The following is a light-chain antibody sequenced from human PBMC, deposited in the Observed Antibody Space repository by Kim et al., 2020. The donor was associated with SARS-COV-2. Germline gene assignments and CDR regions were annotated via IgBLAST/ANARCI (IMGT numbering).Light chain of an antibody. V-gene: IGKV3-11*01. CDR1: ESISTY. CDR3: QQRSIWPPGLT. CDR2: AAS. J-gene: IGKJ4*01. Sequence: EVVLTQSPATLPLSPGDKATLSCRASESISTYLAWYQQKPGQPPRLLIYAASNRVTGTPARFSASGSGTDFTLTIDSLEPEDFAVYYCQQRSIWPPGLTFGGGTKVDIK.